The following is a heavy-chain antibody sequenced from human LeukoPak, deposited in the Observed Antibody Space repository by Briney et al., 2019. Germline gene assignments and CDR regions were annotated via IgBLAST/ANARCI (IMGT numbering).Heavy chain of an antibody. Sequence: PGGSLRLSCAASGFTFSSYSMNWVRQAPGKGLEWVSSIGSSSSYIYYADSVKGRFTISRDNAKNSLYLQMNSLRAEDTAVYYCARGHTAFFDYWGQGTLVTVSS. CDR2: IGSSSSYI. CDR1: GFTFSSYS. J-gene: IGHJ4*02. CDR3: ARGHTAFFDY. D-gene: IGHD5-18*01. V-gene: IGHV3-21*01.